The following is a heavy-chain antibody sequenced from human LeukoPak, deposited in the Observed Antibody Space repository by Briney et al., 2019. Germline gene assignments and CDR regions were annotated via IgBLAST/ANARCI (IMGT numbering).Heavy chain of an antibody. D-gene: IGHD1-14*01. CDR3: AEVGRMYIHADAFDI. CDR2: ISGSGGST. CDR1: GFTFSSYG. Sequence: QAGGSLRLSCAASGFTFSSYGMSWVRQAPGKGLEWVSAISGSGGSTYYADSVKGRFTISRDNSKNTLYLQMNSLRAEDTAVYYCAEVGRMYIHADAFDIWGQGTMVTVSS. J-gene: IGHJ3*02. V-gene: IGHV3-23*01.